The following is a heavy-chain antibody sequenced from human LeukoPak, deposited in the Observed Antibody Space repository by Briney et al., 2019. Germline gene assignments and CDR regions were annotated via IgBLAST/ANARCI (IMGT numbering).Heavy chain of an antibody. CDR2: ISSSTYI. V-gene: IGHV3-21*01. D-gene: IGHD1/OR15-1a*01. CDR1: GFSFSRFS. J-gene: IGHJ5*02. CDR3: AFRGNNYLLS. Sequence: PGGSLRLSCAASGFSFSRFSMAWVRQAPGKGLEWVSSISSSTYIRYADSVKGRFTISRDNTKNSLFLQLHSLRAEDTSVYYCAFRGNNYLLSWGQGTLVTVSS.